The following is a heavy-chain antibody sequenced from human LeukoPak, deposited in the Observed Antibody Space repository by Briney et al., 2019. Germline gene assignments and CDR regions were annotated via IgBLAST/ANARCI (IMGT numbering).Heavy chain of an antibody. CDR2: IYYSGST. Sequence: PSETLSLTCTVSGGSISSHYWSWIRQPPGKGLEWIGYIYYSGSTNYNPSLKSRVTISVDTSKNQFSLKLSSVPAADTAVYYCARVSHYGAKDRYYFDYWGQGTLVTVSS. J-gene: IGHJ4*02. V-gene: IGHV4-59*11. CDR3: ARVSHYGAKDRYYFDY. D-gene: IGHD4-17*01. CDR1: GGSISSHY.